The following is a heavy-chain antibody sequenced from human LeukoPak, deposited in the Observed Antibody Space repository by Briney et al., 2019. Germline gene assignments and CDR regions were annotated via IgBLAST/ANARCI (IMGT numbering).Heavy chain of an antibody. CDR1: GYTFTKYL. V-gene: IGHV1-46*01. J-gene: IGHJ5*02. Sequence: ASVKVSCKTSGYTFTKYLIHWVRQAPGQGLEWMGTINPSGDSTNYAQRFQGRVTLTVDTSTSTVYMELSSLTSEDTAVYYCARPSYCVFDNCGYWLDPWGPGTLITVSS. D-gene: IGHD2-21*01. CDR3: ARPSYCVFDNCGYWLDP. CDR2: INPSGDST.